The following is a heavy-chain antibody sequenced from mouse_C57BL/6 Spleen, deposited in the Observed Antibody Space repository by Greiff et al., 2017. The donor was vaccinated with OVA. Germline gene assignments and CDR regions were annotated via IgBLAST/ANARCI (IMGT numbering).Heavy chain of an antibody. CDR2: ISYDGSN. Sequence: EVQLQQSGPGLVKPSQSLSLTCSVTGYSITSGYYWNWIRQFPGNKLEWMGYISYDGSNNYNPSLKNRISITRDTSKNQFFLKLNSVTTEDTATYYCARWGYDYDGAYWGQGTLVTVSA. J-gene: IGHJ3*01. CDR3: ARWGYDYDGAY. V-gene: IGHV3-6*01. CDR1: GYSITSGYY. D-gene: IGHD2-4*01.